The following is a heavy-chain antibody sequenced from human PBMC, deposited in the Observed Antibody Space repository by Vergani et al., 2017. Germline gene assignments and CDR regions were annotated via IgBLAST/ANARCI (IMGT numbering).Heavy chain of an antibody. CDR3: VRDLDCSPINCYHGFDP. CDR2: ISWNSVRT. D-gene: IGHD2-15*01. J-gene: IGHJ5*02. Sequence: EVQLVESGGGMVQPGRSLRLSCGASGFKFGDYAMHWVRQAPGKGLEWVSGISWNSVRTDYADSVKGRFIISRDNAKKSLSLIMNSLRPEDTALYYCVRDLDCSPINCYHGFDPWGQGTLVTVSS. V-gene: IGHV3-9*01. CDR1: GFKFGDYA.